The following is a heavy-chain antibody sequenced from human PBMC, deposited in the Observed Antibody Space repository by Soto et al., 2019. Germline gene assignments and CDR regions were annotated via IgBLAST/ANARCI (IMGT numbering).Heavy chain of an antibody. Sequence: GGSLRLSCTASGITLTYAWMSWVRHVPGKGLNWVGRMKSKRDGGTTDYGSSFEGRFTISRDDSKSTVFLQMNGLKGDDTAVYYCTTGFYWGQGTPVTVSS. CDR1: GITLTYAW. J-gene: IGHJ4*01. V-gene: IGHV3-15*01. CDR2: MKSKRDGGTT. CDR3: TTGFY.